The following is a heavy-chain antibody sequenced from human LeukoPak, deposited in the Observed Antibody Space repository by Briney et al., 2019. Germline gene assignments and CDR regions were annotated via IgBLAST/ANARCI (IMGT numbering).Heavy chain of an antibody. J-gene: IGHJ4*02. CDR2: IYSGGST. CDR3: ARMLGSLYYFDY. CDR1: GFTVSSNY. V-gene: IGHV3-53*01. D-gene: IGHD2-8*01. Sequence: GGSLRLSCAASGFTVSSNYMSWVRQAPGKGLEWVSVIYSGGSTYYADSVEGRFTISRDNSKNTLYLQMNSLRAEDTAVYYCARMLGSLYYFDYWGQGTLVTVSS.